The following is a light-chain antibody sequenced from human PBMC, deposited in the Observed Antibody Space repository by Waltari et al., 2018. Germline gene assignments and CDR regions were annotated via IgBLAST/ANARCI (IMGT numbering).Light chain of an antibody. CDR1: SPNIGSNP. V-gene: IGLV1-44*01. Sequence: QSVLTQPPSASGTPGQRVTISCSGSSPNIGSNPVNWYQQLPGTAPSLLIYGDNRRSAGVPDRFSGSKSGTSASLAISGLQSEDEVDFYCAVWDNSLNGVVFGGGTKLTVL. CDR3: AVWDNSLNGVV. CDR2: GDN. J-gene: IGLJ2*01.